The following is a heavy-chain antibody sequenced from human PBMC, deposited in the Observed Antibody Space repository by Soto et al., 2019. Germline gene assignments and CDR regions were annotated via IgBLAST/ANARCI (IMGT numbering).Heavy chain of an antibody. CDR2: MNNDGSYT. CDR3: VRGGYRHACDI. V-gene: IGHV3-74*01. D-gene: IGHD6-13*01. J-gene: IGHJ3*02. Sequence: EVQLVESGGGLVQPGGSLRLSCAASGFTFSSYWMYWVRQAPGKGLEWVSHMNNDGSYTIYAESVKGRFTFSRDNAKNTLYLQMTSLRAEDTAVYYCVRGGYRHACDIWCQGTMVTVSS. CDR1: GFTFSSYW.